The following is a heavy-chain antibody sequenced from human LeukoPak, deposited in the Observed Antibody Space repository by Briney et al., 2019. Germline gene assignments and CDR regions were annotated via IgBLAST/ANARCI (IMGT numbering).Heavy chain of an antibody. CDR3: ARMYRHYDILTGYYRNWFDP. D-gene: IGHD3-9*01. CDR2: IYYSGST. Sequence: SETLSLTCTVSGGSISSYYWSWIRQPPGKGLEWIGYIYYSGSTNYNPSLKSRVTISVDTSKNQFSLKLSSVTAADTAVYYCARMYRHYDILTGYYRNWFDPWGQGTLVTVSS. V-gene: IGHV4-59*01. J-gene: IGHJ5*02. CDR1: GGSISSYY.